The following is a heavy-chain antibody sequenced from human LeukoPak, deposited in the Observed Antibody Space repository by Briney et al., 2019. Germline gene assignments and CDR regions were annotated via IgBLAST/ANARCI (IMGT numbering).Heavy chain of an antibody. V-gene: IGHV1-2*02. J-gene: IGHJ3*01. Sequence: ASLRVSCKPSGYTFTDYYIHRLRQAPGQGFEWMGWIKPNSGGTTYAQKFQGRVTMNSDTSITTASMEMSRLRSDATAVYYCARVTTRVITRDDTFDLWGQGTMVTVSS. D-gene: IGHD4-17*01. CDR2: IKPNSGGT. CDR3: ARVTTRVITRDDTFDL. CDR1: GYTFTDYY.